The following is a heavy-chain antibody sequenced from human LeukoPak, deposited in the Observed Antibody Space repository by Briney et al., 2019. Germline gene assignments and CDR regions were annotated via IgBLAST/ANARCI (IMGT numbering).Heavy chain of an antibody. Sequence: PGRSLRLSCAASGFTFSIYTMHWVRQAPGKGLEWVALISYDGSNKYYADSVKGRFTISRDNSKNTLYLQMNSLRAEDTAVYYCAREEYCSGGSCYSDAFYYWGQGTLVTVSS. CDR2: ISYDGSNK. CDR1: GFTFSIYT. CDR3: AREEYCSGGSCYSDAFYY. D-gene: IGHD2-15*01. J-gene: IGHJ4*02. V-gene: IGHV3-30*04.